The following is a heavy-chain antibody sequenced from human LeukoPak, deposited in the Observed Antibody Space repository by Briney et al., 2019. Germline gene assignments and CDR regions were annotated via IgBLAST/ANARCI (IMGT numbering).Heavy chain of an antibody. J-gene: IGHJ4*02. D-gene: IGHD3-10*01. CDR2: IYYSGTT. CDR1: GGSLSGYY. CDR3: ARYGGSGYYFDY. V-gene: IGHV4-59*08. Sequence: PSETLSLTCTVSGGSLSGYYWSWIRQPPGKGLEWIGYIYYSGTTNYNPSLKSRVSISLDTSKNQFSLKLSSVTAADTAVYYCARYGGSGYYFDYWGQGTLVTVSS.